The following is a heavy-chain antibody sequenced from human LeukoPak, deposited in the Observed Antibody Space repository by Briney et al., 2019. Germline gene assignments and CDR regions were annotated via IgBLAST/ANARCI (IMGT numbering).Heavy chain of an antibody. CDR2: INHNGNVN. D-gene: IGHD1-26*01. J-gene: IGHJ4*02. CDR3: VRDLGGRSGH. V-gene: IGHV3-7*03. CDR1: GFTFSSYW. Sequence: GGSLRLSCAASGFTFSSYWMNWARQAPGKGLEWVASINHNGNVNYYVDSVKGRFTISRDNAKNSLYLQMSNLRAEDTAVYYCVRDLGGRSGHWGQGTLVTVSS.